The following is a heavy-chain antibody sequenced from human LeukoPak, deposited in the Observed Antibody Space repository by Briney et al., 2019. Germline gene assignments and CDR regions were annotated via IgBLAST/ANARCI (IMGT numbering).Heavy chain of an antibody. Sequence: KPSETLSLTCAVYGGSFSVYYWSWIRQPPGKGLEWIGEINHSGSTNYNPSLKSRVTISVDTSKNQFSLKLSSVTAADTAVYYCASQVYYSDYWGQGTLVTVSS. CDR3: ASQVYYSDY. CDR1: GGSFSVYY. V-gene: IGHV4-34*01. J-gene: IGHJ4*02. CDR2: INHSGST.